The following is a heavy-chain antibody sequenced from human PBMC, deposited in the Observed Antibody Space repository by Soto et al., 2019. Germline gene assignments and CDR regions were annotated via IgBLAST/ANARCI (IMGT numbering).Heavy chain of an antibody. Sequence: EVQLVESGGGLVQPGGSLRLSCAASGFTFSTYWMHWVRQAPGKGLVWVSRIKNDGSSRSYADFVQGRFTISRDDAQNTLFLEMNSLSAGDTAVYYCARMRGGYYDFWSAEYWYFDLWGRGAVVTVSS. D-gene: IGHD3-3*01. J-gene: IGHJ2*01. CDR3: ARMRGGYYDFWSAEYWYFDL. CDR1: GFTFSTYW. V-gene: IGHV3-74*01. CDR2: IKNDGSSR.